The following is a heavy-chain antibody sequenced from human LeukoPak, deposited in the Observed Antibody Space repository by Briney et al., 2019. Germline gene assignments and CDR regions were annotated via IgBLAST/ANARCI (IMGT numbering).Heavy chain of an antibody. Sequence: ASVKVSCKASGGTFSSHTISWVRQAPGQGLEWMGRIIPILGIANYAQKFQGRVTITADKSTSTAYMELSSLRSEDTAVYYCASGYDFWSGYSDNWFDPWGQGTLVTVSS. D-gene: IGHD3-3*01. V-gene: IGHV1-69*02. J-gene: IGHJ5*02. CDR2: IIPILGIA. CDR3: ASGYDFWSGYSDNWFDP. CDR1: GGTFSSHT.